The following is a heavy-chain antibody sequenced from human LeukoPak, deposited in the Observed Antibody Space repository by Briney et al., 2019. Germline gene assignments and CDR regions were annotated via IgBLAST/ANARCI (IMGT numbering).Heavy chain of an antibody. D-gene: IGHD3-10*01. CDR3: AKDSRSMVRGGGFDP. CDR1: GFTFSSYS. CDR2: ISSSSSYI. Sequence: PGGSLRLSCAASGFTFSSYSMNWVRQAPGKGLEWVSSISSSSSYIYYADSVKGRFTISRDNAKNSLYLQMNSLRAEDTAVYYCAKDSRSMVRGGGFDPWGQGTLVTVSS. V-gene: IGHV3-21*01. J-gene: IGHJ5*02.